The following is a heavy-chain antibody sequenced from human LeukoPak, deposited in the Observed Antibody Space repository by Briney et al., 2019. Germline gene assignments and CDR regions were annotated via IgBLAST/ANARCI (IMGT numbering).Heavy chain of an antibody. J-gene: IGHJ4*02. CDR2: IPVSGGST. D-gene: IGHD6-19*01. CDR3: AKESSGGWYFDY. CDR1: GFTFSSNV. Sequence: PGGSLRLSCAASGFTFSSNVMIWVRQAPGKGLEWVSSIPVSGGSTYYADSVKGRFTISRDNSKNSLYLQMNSLRAEDTAVYYCAKESSGGWYFDYWGQGTLVTVSS. V-gene: IGHV3-23*01.